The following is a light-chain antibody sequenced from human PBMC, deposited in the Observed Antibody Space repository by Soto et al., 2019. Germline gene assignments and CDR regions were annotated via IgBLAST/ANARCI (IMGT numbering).Light chain of an antibody. CDR1: NIGSKS. Sequence: SYELTQPPSVSVAPGKTARITCGGNNIGSKSVHWYQQKPGQAPVLVIYYDSDRPSGIPERFSGSNSGNTATLTISRVEAGDEADYYCQVWDSSSDHRVFGTGTSSPS. V-gene: IGLV3-21*04. CDR3: QVWDSSSDHRV. J-gene: IGLJ1*01. CDR2: YDS.